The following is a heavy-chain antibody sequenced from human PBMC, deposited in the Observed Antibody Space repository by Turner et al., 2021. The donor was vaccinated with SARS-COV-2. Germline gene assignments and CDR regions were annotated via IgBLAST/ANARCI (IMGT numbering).Heavy chain of an antibody. V-gene: IGHV4-59*01. D-gene: IGHD3-22*01. J-gene: IGHJ4*02. Sequence: QVQLQESVPGLVKPSETLSLPCTVPGGSISSYYWSWIRQPPGKGLEWMGYIYYSGSTNYNPSLKRRVTISVDTSKNQFSLKLSSVTAADTAVYYCASYYYDSSGYDYAFDYWGQGTLVTVSS. CDR1: GGSISSYY. CDR3: ASYYYDSSGYDYAFDY. CDR2: IYYSGST.